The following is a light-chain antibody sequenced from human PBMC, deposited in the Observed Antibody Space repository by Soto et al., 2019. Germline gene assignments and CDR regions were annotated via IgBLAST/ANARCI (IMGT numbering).Light chain of an antibody. CDR1: QSISSW. V-gene: IGKV1-5*03. J-gene: IGKJ4*01. CDR2: KAS. CDR3: QQYNSYPLT. Sequence: DIQMTKSPSTLSASVGDRVTITCRASQSISSWLAWYQQKPGKAPNLLIYKASSLESGVPSRFSGSGSGTEFTLTISSLQPHDFAAYYCQQYNSYPLTFGGGTKVEIK.